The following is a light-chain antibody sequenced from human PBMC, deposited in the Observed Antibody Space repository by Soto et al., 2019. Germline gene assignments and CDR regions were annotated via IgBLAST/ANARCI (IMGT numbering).Light chain of an antibody. V-gene: IGLV1-40*01. Sequence: QSVLTQPPSVSGAPGQRVTISCTGSSSNIGAGYDVHWYQQLPGTAPKLLIYGNSNRPSWVPDRFSGSKSGTSASLAITGLQAEDEADYYCQSYDSSLSCHVVFGGGTKLTVL. CDR3: QSYDSSLSCHVV. J-gene: IGLJ2*01. CDR2: GNS. CDR1: SSNIGAGYD.